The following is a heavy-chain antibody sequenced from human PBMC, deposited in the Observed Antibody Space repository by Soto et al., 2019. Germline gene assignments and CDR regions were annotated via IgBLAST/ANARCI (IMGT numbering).Heavy chain of an antibody. CDR2: IWYDGSNK. J-gene: IGHJ4*02. V-gene: IGHV3-33*01. CDR1: GFTFSNYG. D-gene: IGHD3-16*01. Sequence: QVQLVESGGGVVQPGGSLRLSCAASGFTFSNYGMHWVRQAPGKGLEWVAVIWYDGSNKYYADSVKGRFTISRDSAKNTLYLQMNSLRAEDTAVDYCARDQAFYFDYWGQGTLVTVSS. CDR3: ARDQAFYFDY.